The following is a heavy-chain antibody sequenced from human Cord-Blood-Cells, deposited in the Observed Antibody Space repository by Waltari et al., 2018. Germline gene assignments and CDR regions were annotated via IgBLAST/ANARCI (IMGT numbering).Heavy chain of an antibody. CDR2: IYYSGST. CDR1: GGSISSYY. D-gene: IGHD6-6*01. J-gene: IGHJ6*02. Sequence: QVQLQESGPGLVKPSETLSLTCTVSGGSISSYYWSWIRPPPGKGLEWIGYIYYSGSTNYNPSLKSRVTISVDTSKNQFSLKLSSVTAADTAVYYCARDRSSSSSYYYYYYGMDVWGQGTTVTVSS. CDR3: ARDRSSSSSYYYYYYGMDV. V-gene: IGHV4-59*01.